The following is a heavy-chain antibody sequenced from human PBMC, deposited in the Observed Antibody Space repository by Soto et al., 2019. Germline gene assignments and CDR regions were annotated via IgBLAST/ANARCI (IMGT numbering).Heavy chain of an antibody. CDR3: AKATTVTYEVFQH. V-gene: IGHV3-30*18. CDR1: GFTFSSYG. CDR2: ISYDGSNK. Sequence: GGSLRLSCAASGFTFSSYGMHWVRQAPGKGLEWVAVISYDGSNKYYADSVKGRFTISRDNSKNTLYLQMNSLRAEDTAVYYCAKATTVTYEVFQHWGQGTLVTVSS. D-gene: IGHD4-17*01. J-gene: IGHJ1*01.